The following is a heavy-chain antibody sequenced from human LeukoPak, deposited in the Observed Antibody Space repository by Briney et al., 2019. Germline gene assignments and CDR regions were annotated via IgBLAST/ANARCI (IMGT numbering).Heavy chain of an antibody. CDR1: GYTFTGYY. D-gene: IGHD2-15*01. CDR2: INPNSGGT. V-gene: IGHV1-2*02. Sequence: ASVKVSCKASGYTFTGYYMHWVRQAPGQGLEWMGWINPNSGGTNYAQKFQGRVTMTRDTSISTAYMELSRLRSDDTAVYYCAKGYCSGGRCSDYFDYWGQGTLVTVSS. J-gene: IGHJ4*02. CDR3: AKGYCSGGRCSDYFDY.